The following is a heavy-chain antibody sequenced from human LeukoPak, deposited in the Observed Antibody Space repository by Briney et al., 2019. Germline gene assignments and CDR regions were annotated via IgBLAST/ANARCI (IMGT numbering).Heavy chain of an antibody. CDR3: AKVHGWGNVYYFDY. CDR1: GFTVSSNE. D-gene: IGHD3-16*01. V-gene: IGHV3-38-3*01. CDR2: ISGGST. Sequence: GGSLRLSCAASGFTVSSNEMSWVRQAPGKGLEWVSSISGGSTYYADSRKGRFTISRDNSKNTLYLQMNSLRAEDTAVYYCAKVHGWGNVYYFDYWGQGPRSPPPQ. J-gene: IGHJ4*02.